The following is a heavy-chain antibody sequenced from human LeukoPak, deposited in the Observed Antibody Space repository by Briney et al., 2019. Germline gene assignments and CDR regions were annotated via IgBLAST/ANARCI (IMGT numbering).Heavy chain of an antibody. CDR1: GYSFTAFY. Sequence: ASVKVSCKTSGYSFTAFYIHWVRQAPGQGLEWMGRIIPILGIANYAQKFQGRVTITADKSTSTAYMELSSLRSEDTAVYYCASLYSGYDGDAFDIWGQGTMVTVSS. D-gene: IGHD5-12*01. CDR3: ASLYSGYDGDAFDI. J-gene: IGHJ3*02. V-gene: IGHV1-69*02. CDR2: IIPILGIA.